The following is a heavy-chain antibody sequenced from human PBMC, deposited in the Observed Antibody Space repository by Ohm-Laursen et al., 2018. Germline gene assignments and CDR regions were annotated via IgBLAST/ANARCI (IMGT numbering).Heavy chain of an antibody. CDR3: AKDFGFTQLIFDY. Sequence: GSLRLSCSAPGFTFSSYAMSWVRQAPGKGLEWVSAISGSGGSTYYADSVKGRFTISRDNSKNTLYLQMNSLRAEDTAVYYCAKDFGFTQLIFDYWGQGTLVTVSS. D-gene: IGHD2-8*01. V-gene: IGHV3-23*01. CDR2: ISGSGGST. J-gene: IGHJ4*02. CDR1: GFTFSSYA.